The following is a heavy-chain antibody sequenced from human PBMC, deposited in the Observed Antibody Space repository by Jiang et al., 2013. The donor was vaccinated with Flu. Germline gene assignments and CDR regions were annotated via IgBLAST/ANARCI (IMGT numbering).Heavy chain of an antibody. D-gene: IGHD2-2*01. CDR3: ARDNIEDIVVVPAANSYNWFDP. Sequence: LLKPSETLSLTCAVYGGSFSGYYWSWIRQPPGKGLEWIGEINHSGSTNYNPSLKSRVTISVDTSKNQFSLKLSSVTAADTAVYYCARDNIEDIVVVPAANSYNWFDPWGQGTLVTVSS. CDR1: GGSFSGYY. CDR2: INHSGST. V-gene: IGHV4-34*01. J-gene: IGHJ5*02.